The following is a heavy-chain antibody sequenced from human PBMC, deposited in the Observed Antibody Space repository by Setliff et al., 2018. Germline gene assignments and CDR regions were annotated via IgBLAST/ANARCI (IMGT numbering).Heavy chain of an antibody. CDR2: IGARNVKT. CDR3: MRLVRFCSRTVCQRTSGDEA. D-gene: IGHD3-3*01. CDR1: GYTFSESI. J-gene: IGHJ5*02. Sequence: ASVKVSCKASGYTFSESIVSWVRQAPGQGLEWMGWIGARNVKTNYAQKFQDRVTMTTDTSTSTLYMELASLKSEDTAVYYCMRLVRFCSRTVCQRTSGDEAWGQGTLVTVSS. V-gene: IGHV1-18*01.